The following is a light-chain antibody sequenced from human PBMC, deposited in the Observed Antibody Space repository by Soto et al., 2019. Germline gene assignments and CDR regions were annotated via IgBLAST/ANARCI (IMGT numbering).Light chain of an antibody. CDR2: AAS. J-gene: IGKJ1*01. CDR3: QQYATSPRT. Sequence: ETVLTQSPGTLSLSQGERATLSCRASQSVKNNYLRWYQQKPGQAPRLLIYAASGRATGIPDRFSGSGSGTDFTLTISRLEPEDCAVYYCQQYATSPRTFGQGTKVEIK. V-gene: IGKV3-20*01. CDR1: QSVKNNY.